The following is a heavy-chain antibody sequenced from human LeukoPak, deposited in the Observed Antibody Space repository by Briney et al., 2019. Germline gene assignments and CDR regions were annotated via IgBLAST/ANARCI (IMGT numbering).Heavy chain of an antibody. CDR3: ARVGDYYYYGMDV. Sequence: GGSLRLSCAASGFTFSSYGMHWVRQAPGKGLEWVAVIWYDGSNKYYADSVKGRFTISRDNSKNTLYLQMNSLRAEDTAVYYCARVGDYYYYGMDVWGQGTTVTVPS. J-gene: IGHJ6*02. CDR1: GFTFSSYG. CDR2: IWYDGSNK. V-gene: IGHV3-33*01. D-gene: IGHD3-10*01.